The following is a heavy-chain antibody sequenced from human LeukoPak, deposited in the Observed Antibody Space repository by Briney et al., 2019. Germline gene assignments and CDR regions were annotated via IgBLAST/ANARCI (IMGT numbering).Heavy chain of an antibody. CDR3: ASAESIAVAGN. CDR2: INHSGST. V-gene: IGHV4-34*01. D-gene: IGHD6-19*01. Sequence: SETLSLTCTVSGGSISSYYWSWIRQPPGKGLEWIGEINHSGSTNYNPSLKSRVTISVDTSKNQFSLKLSSVTAADTAVYYCASAESIAVAGNWGQGTLVTVSS. CDR1: GGSISSYY. J-gene: IGHJ4*02.